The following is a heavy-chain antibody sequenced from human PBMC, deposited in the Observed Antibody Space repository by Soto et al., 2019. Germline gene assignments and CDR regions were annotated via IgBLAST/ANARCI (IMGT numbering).Heavy chain of an antibody. D-gene: IGHD6-19*01. J-gene: IGHJ4*02. CDR1: GYTFTSYA. CDR2: INAGNGNT. Sequence: QVQLVQSGAEVKKPGASVKVSCKASGYTFTSYAMHWVRQAPGQRLEWMGWINAGNGNTKYSQKFQGRVTITRDTSASTAYIELSSLRSEDTAVYYCPRVVGIAVHDYWGQGTLVTVSS. V-gene: IGHV1-3*01. CDR3: PRVVGIAVHDY.